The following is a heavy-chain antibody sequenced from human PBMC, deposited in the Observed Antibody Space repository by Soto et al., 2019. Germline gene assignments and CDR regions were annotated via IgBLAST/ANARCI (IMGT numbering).Heavy chain of an antibody. Sequence: EVQLVESGGGRVKPGGSLRLSCAVSGFIFSDFTMNWVRQAPGKGLEWVASIGSRGGNSFYADSVKGRFIISRDNAKTSLDLQINSLRAEDTAVYYCAREKRHNSLGGRFGMDVWGQGTTVTVS. CDR1: GFIFSDFT. CDR2: IGSRGGNS. D-gene: IGHD1-1*01. J-gene: IGHJ6*02. CDR3: AREKRHNSLGGRFGMDV. V-gene: IGHV3-21*01.